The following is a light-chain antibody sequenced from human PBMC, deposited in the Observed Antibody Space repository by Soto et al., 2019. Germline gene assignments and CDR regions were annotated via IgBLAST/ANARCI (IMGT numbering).Light chain of an antibody. CDR1: RSVSNR. CDR2: GAS. V-gene: IGKV3-15*01. J-gene: IGKJ4*01. Sequence: EILMTQSPATLSVSAGETVTFSCRASRSVSNRLAWYQHKPGQAPRLLISGASNGATGIPPKFSGSGSGTEFTLTVDSLPSDDIAVYYCQQYYNWPVNFGGGTKV. CDR3: QQYYNWPVN.